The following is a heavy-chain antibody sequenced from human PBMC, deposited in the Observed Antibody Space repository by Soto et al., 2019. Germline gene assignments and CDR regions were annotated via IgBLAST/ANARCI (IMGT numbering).Heavy chain of an antibody. CDR1: GASIKSRNYF. CDR2: IHSSGGT. D-gene: IGHD2-15*01. CDR3: GRLAEAATGHTDFDF. Sequence: SETLSLTCTVSGASIKSRNYFWGWIRQPPGKGLEFVGSIHSSGGTSYNPSLKSRVTVSVDLSNSHFSLSLKSLTATDTAVYYCGRLAEAATGHTDFDFWGQGTLVTVSS. V-gene: IGHV4-39*02. J-gene: IGHJ4*02.